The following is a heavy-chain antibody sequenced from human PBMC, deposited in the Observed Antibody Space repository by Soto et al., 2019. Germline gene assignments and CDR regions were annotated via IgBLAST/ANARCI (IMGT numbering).Heavy chain of an antibody. CDR3: ARMNVDSYQFYYAMDV. Sequence: SGPTLVHPTETLTLTCTVSGFSLTTGKMGVSWIRQPPGKALEWLAHIFSDNERSYSTSLQGRLTISKDTSGSQVVLSMTNVDPVDTATYYCARMNVDSYQFYYAMDVWGQGTTVTVSS. CDR1: GFSLTTGKMG. D-gene: IGHD4-17*01. CDR2: IFSDNER. J-gene: IGHJ6*02. V-gene: IGHV2-26*01.